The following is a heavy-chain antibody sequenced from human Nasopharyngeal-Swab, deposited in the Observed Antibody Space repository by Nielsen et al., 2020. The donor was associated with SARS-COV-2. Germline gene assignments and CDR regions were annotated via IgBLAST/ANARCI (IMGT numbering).Heavy chain of an antibody. D-gene: IGHD4-17*01. CDR2: ISYDGSNK. V-gene: IGHV3-30-3*01. J-gene: IGHJ6*02. CDR1: GFTFSSYA. CDR3: ARSYYGAYYYGMDV. Sequence: GESLKISCAASGFTFSSYAMHWVRQAPGKGLEWVAVISYDGSNKYYADSAKGRFTISRDNSKNTLYLQMNSLRAEDTAVYYCARSYYGAYYYGMDVWGQGTTVTVSS.